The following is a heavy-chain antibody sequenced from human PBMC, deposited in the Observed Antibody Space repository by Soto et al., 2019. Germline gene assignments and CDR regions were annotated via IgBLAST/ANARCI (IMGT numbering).Heavy chain of an antibody. D-gene: IGHD6-19*01. V-gene: IGHV3-30-3*01. CDR1: GFTFSSYA. Sequence: GGSLRLSCAASGFTFSSYAMHWVRQAPGKGLEWVAVISYDGSNKYYADSVKGRFTISRDNSKNTLYLQMNSLRAEDTAVYYCARGGGPKAVAGTGWFDPWGQRTLVTVSS. CDR3: ARGGGPKAVAGTGWFDP. CDR2: ISYDGSNK. J-gene: IGHJ5*02.